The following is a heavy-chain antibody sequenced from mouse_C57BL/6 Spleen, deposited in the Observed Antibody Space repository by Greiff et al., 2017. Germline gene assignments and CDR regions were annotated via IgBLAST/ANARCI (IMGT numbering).Heavy chain of an antibody. J-gene: IGHJ1*03. CDR2: ITHSGET. D-gene: IGHD4-1*02. Sequence: VKVVESGPGLVKPSQSLFLTCSITGFPITSGYYWIWIRQSPGKPLEWMGYITHSGETFYNPSLQSPISITRETSKNQFFLQLNSVTTEDTAMYYCAGASTGTNFDVWGTGTTVTVSS. CDR1: GFPITSGYY. CDR3: AGASTGTNFDV. V-gene: IGHV12-3*01.